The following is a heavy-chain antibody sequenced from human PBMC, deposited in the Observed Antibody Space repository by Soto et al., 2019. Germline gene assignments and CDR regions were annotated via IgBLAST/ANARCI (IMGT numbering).Heavy chain of an antibody. D-gene: IGHD6-13*01. J-gene: IGHJ6*02. Sequence: GGSLRLSCAASGFTFSSYWMSWVRQAPGKGPEWVANIKQDGSEKDYVDSVKGRFTISRDNAKNSLYLQMNSLRAEDTAVYYCARAGSWYGHSYYYYGMDVWGQGTTVTVSS. CDR2: IKQDGSEK. CDR3: ARAGSWYGHSYYYYGMDV. V-gene: IGHV3-7*01. CDR1: GFTFSSYW.